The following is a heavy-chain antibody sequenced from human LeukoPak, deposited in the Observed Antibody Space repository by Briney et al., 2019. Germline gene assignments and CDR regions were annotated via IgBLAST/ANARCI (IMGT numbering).Heavy chain of an antibody. CDR1: GYTFTSYD. CDR2: MNPNSGNT. CDR3: ARGRHYDFWSGYLAYYYYGMDV. J-gene: IGHJ6*02. V-gene: IGHV1-8*01. D-gene: IGHD3-3*01. Sequence: ASVKVSCKASGYTFTSYDINWVRQATGQGLEWMGWMNPNSGNTGYAQKFQGRVTMTRNTSISTAYMELSSLRSEDTAVHYCARGRHYDFWSGYLAYYYYGMDVWGQGTTVTVSS.